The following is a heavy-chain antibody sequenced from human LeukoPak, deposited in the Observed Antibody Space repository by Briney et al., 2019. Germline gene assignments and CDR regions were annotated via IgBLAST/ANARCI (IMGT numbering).Heavy chain of an antibody. J-gene: IGHJ4*02. CDR1: GFTVSSNY. CDR3: ARDSPYSGSYSLDY. D-gene: IGHD1-26*01. Sequence: GGSLRLSCAASGFTVSSNYMSWVRQAPGKGLEWVSVNYSGGSTYYADSVKGRFTISRDNSKNTLYLQMNSLRAEDTAVYYCARDSPYSGSYSLDYWGQGTLVTVSS. V-gene: IGHV3-66*01. CDR2: NYSGGST.